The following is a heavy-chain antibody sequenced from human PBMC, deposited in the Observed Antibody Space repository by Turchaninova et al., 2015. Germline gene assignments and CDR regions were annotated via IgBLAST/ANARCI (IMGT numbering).Heavy chain of an antibody. J-gene: IGHJ3*02. D-gene: IGHD6-19*01. Sequence: QVQLVESGGGVVQPGRSLRLSCAASGFTFSSYGMHWVRQAPGKGLEWVSVLSYDGSNKYYEECVKGRFTISRDNVKNSLYLQMTSRRVEDTALFYCAKGSGIGVRGPLDIWGQGTMVTVSS. V-gene: IGHV3-30*18. CDR2: LSYDGSNK. CDR3: AKGSGIGVRGPLDI. CDR1: GFTFSSYG.